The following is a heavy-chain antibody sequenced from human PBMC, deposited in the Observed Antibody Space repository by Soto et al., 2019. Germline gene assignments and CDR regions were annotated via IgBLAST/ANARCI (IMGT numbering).Heavy chain of an antibody. CDR3: ARDRVESGYPEYFQH. CDR1: GFTVSSNY. V-gene: IGHV3-53*01. Sequence: EVQLVESGGGLIQPGGSLRLSCAASGFTVSSNYMSWVRQAPGKGLEWVSVIYSGGSTYYADSVKGRFTISRDHSKNPLYLQMNSLRAEDTAVYYCARDRVESGYPEYFQHWGQGTLVTVSS. J-gene: IGHJ1*01. D-gene: IGHD3-22*01. CDR2: IYSGGST.